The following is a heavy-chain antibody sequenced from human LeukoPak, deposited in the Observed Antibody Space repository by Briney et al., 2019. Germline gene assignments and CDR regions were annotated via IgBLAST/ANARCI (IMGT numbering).Heavy chain of an antibody. J-gene: IGHJ4*02. V-gene: IGHV4-38-2*01. CDR2: IHHSGST. CDR3: ARRVHSSSSGFDY. CDR1: ASSISSGYY. D-gene: IGHD6-6*01. Sequence: SETLSLTCAVSASSISSGYYWGWIRQPPGKGLEWIGTIHHSGSTYYNPSLKSRVTISLDTFKNQFSLKLTSVTAADTAVYYCARRVHSSSSGFDYWGQGTLVAVSS.